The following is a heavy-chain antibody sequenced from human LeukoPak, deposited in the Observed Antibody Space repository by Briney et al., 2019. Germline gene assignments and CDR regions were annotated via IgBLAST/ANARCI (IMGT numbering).Heavy chain of an antibody. V-gene: IGHV1-18*01. D-gene: IGHD4-17*01. CDR1: GSTFTSYG. Sequence: ASVKASCKASGSTFTSYGISWVRQAPGQGLEWRGWISAYNGNTNYAQKLQGRVTMTTDTSTSTAYMELRSLRSDDTAVYYCARELSYGDYRPENWFDPWGQGTLVTVSS. J-gene: IGHJ5*02. CDR2: ISAYNGNT. CDR3: ARELSYGDYRPENWFDP.